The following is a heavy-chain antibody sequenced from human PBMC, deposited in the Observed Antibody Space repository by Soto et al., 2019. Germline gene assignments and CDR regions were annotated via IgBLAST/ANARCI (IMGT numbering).Heavy chain of an antibody. D-gene: IGHD3-9*01. J-gene: IGHJ4*02. CDR1: GFTFSSYA. V-gene: IGHV3-30-3*01. CDR2: ISHDGSNK. Sequence: PGGSLRLSCAASGFTFSSYAMHWVRQAPGKGLEWVAVISHDGSNKYYADSVKGRFTISRDNSKNTLYLQMNSLRAEDTAVYYCASATLYYDILTGPFDYWGQGTLVTVSS. CDR3: ASATLYYDILTGPFDY.